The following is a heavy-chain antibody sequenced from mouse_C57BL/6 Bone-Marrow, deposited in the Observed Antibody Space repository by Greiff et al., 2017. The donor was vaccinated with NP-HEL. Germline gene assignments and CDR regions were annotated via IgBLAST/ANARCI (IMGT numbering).Heavy chain of an antibody. CDR2: IYPGSGST. Sequence: QVQLQQPGAELVKPGASVKMSCKASGYTFTSYWITWVKQRPGQGLEWIGDIYPGSGSTNYNEKFKSKATLTVDTSSSTAYMQLSSLTSEDSAVYYCARAPDSSGYVLYFDYWGQGTTLTVSS. J-gene: IGHJ2*01. CDR1: GYTFTSYW. CDR3: ARAPDSSGYVLYFDY. D-gene: IGHD3-2*02. V-gene: IGHV1-55*01.